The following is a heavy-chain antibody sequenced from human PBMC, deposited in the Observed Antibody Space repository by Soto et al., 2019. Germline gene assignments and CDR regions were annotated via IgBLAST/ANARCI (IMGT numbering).Heavy chain of an antibody. V-gene: IGHV1-18*01. CDR2: ISGYNGNT. CDR1: GYSFTTYG. Sequence: ASVKVSCKTSGYSFTTYGLSWVRQAPGRGLEWVGWISGYNGNTNYAQKFQGTVILTTDTPTTTGYMEIKSLSSDDTAVYYCVRDTYYYHSSAPAPFQYLGQGTKGTVAS. CDR3: VRDTYYYHSSAPAPFQY. D-gene: IGHD3-22*01. J-gene: IGHJ4*02.